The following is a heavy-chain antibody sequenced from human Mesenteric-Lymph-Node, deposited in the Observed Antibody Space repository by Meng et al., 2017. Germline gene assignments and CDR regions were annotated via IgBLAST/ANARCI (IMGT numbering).Heavy chain of an antibody. Sequence: ASVKVSCKASGYTFTDYYLYWVRQAPGQGLEWMGWINTNTGNPTYAQGFTGRIVFSLDTSVSTTYLQIKSLEAEDTAVYFCVLGPTAAAFDYWGQGTLVTVSS. CDR3: VLGPTAAAFDY. CDR1: GYTFTDYY. D-gene: IGHD1-26*01. J-gene: IGHJ4*02. CDR2: INTNTGNP. V-gene: IGHV7-4-1*02.